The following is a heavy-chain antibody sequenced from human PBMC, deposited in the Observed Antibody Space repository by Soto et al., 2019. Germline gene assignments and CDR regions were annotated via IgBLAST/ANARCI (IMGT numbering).Heavy chain of an antibody. CDR1: GFTFSSYG. J-gene: IGHJ4*02. D-gene: IGHD6-13*01. CDR3: AKDVGNSWSYYFDF. CDR2: IWYEGANE. Sequence: QEQLVESGGGVVQPGTSLRLSCATSGFTFSSYGMYWVRQAPGKGLEWVAVIWYEGANEYYADSVKGRFTISRDNSKNTLYLQMNSLRAEDTAIYYCAKDVGNSWSYYFDFWGQGTLVTVSS. V-gene: IGHV3-33*06.